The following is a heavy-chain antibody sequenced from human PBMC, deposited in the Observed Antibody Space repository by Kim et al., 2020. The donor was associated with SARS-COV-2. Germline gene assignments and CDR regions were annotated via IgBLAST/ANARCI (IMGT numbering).Heavy chain of an antibody. D-gene: IGHD6-13*01. CDR2: IYPGDSDT. CDR3: ARLPHSSSVNYYYGMDV. CDR1: GYSFTSYW. V-gene: IGHV5-51*01. Sequence: GESLKISCKGSGYSFTSYWIGWVRQMPGKGLEWMGIIYPGDSDTRYSPSFQGQVTISADKSISTAYLQWSSLKASDTAMYYCARLPHSSSVNYYYGMDVWGQGTTVTVSS. J-gene: IGHJ6*02.